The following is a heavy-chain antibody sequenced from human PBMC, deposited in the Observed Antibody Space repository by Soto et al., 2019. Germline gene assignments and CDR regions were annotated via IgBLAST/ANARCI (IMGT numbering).Heavy chain of an antibody. V-gene: IGHV1-18*04. CDR3: ARDSPKWFGELLPDFEC. J-gene: IGHJ4*02. D-gene: IGHD3-10*01. CDR1: GYTFTSYG. Sequence: GASVKVSCKASGYTFTSYGISWVRQAPGQGLEWMGWISAYNGNTNYAQKLQGRVTMTTDTSTSTAYMELRSLRSDDTAVYYCARDSPKWFGELLPDFECWGQGTLVIVS. CDR2: ISAYNGNT.